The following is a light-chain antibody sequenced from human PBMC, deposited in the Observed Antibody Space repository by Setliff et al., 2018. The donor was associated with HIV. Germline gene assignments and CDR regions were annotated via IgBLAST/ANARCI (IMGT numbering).Light chain of an antibody. CDR3: AAWDDSLYAVV. J-gene: IGLJ2*01. CDR2: NHN. Sequence: QSVLAQPPSASGTPGQRVTISCSGSSSNIGRNTINWYQQFPGTAPKLLIYNHNQRPSGVPDRFSGSKSGTSASLAISGLQSEDEGDYYCAAWDDSLYAVVFGGGTK. V-gene: IGLV1-44*01. CDR1: SSNIGRNT.